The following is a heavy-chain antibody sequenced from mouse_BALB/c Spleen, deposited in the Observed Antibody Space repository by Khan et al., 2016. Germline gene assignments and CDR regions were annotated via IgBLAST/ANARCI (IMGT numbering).Heavy chain of an antibody. CDR2: ILPGSGST. J-gene: IGHJ2*01. D-gene: IGHD1-1*01. Sequence: QVRLQQSGAELMKPGASVKISCKATGYTFSSYWIEWVKQRPGHGLEWIGEILPGSGSTNYNEKFKGKATFTADTSSNTAYMQLSSLTSEDSAVYYYAYYGSRYYFDYWGQGTTLTVSS. V-gene: IGHV1-9*01. CDR3: AYYGSRYYFDY. CDR1: GYTFSSYW.